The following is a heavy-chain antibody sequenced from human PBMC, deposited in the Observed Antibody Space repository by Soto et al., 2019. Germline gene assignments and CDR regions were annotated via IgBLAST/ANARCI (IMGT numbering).Heavy chain of an antibody. D-gene: IGHD6-13*01. CDR2: IYYSGIT. CDR1: GGSISSYY. CDR3: VRYSRIAADGFDY. J-gene: IGHJ4*02. V-gene: IGHV4-59*01. Sequence: QVQLQESGPGLVKPSETLSLTCTVSGGSISSYYWSWVRQPPGKGLEWIGYIYYSGITNYNPSLKSRVSISIDTSKNHFSLKLASVTAADTAEYYCVRYSRIAADGFDYWGQGALVTVSS.